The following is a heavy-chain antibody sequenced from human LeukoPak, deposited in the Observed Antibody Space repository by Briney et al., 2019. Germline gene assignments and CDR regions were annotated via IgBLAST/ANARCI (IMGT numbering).Heavy chain of an antibody. CDR3: GRYQLPDY. CDR1: GGSLTSYY. CDR2: IYYSGSI. D-gene: IGHD2-2*01. Sequence: SETLSLTCTVSGGSLTSYYWSWLRQPPGKGLEWIGYIYYSGSIKYNPSLKSRVTISLDTSKNQFSLRLSSVTAADTAVYYCGRYQLPDYWGQGTLVTVSS. J-gene: IGHJ4*02. V-gene: IGHV4-59*01.